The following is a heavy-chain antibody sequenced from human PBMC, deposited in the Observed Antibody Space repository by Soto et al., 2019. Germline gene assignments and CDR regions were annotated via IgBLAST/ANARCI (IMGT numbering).Heavy chain of an antibody. V-gene: IGHV1-3*01. CDR3: ARAKDYGDYYYYYGMDV. J-gene: IGHJ6*02. D-gene: IGHD4-17*01. CDR1: GYTFTSYA. Sequence: QVQLVQSGAEVKKPGASVKVSCKASGYTFTSYAMHWVRQAPGQRREWMGWINAGNGNTKYSQKFQGRVTITRDTSASTAYMELSSLRSEDTAVYYCARAKDYGDYYYYYGMDVWGQGTTVTVSS. CDR2: INAGNGNT.